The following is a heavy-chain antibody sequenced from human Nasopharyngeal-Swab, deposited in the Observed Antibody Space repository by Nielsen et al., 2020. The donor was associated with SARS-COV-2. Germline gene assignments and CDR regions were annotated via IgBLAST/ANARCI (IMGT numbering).Heavy chain of an antibody. V-gene: IGHV1-69*01. Sequence: WVRQAPGQGLEWMGGIIPIFGTANYAQKFQGRVTITADESTGTAYMELSSLRSEDTAVYYCARTTTGITGTSDYWGQGTLVTVSS. D-gene: IGHD1-20*01. CDR3: ARTTTGITGTSDY. CDR2: IIPIFGTA. J-gene: IGHJ4*02.